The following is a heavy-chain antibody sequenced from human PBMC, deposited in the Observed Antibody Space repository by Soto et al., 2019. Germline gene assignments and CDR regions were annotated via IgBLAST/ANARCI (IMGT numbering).Heavy chain of an antibody. CDR1: GFSFSNYA. J-gene: IGHJ4*02. CDR2: ISSNGGST. CDR3: AKDRRLAAATPLCSDY. Sequence: GSLRLSCAASGFSFSNYAMHWVRQAPGKGLEYVSAISSNGGSTYYANSVKGRFTISRDNSKNTLYLQMGSLRAEDTAVYYCAKDRRLAAATPLCSDYWGQGTLVTVSS. D-gene: IGHD6-13*01. V-gene: IGHV3-64*01.